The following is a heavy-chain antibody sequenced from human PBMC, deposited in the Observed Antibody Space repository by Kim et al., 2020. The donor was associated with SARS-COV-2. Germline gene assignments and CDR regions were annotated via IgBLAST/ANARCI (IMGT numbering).Heavy chain of an antibody. CDR1: GFTFSSYW. Sequence: GGSLRLSCAASGFTFSSYWMSWVRQAPGKGLEWVANIKQDGSEKYYVDSVKGRFTISRDNAKNSLYLQMNSLRAEDTAVYYCARDTTTVVGGAYYYYGMDVWGQGTTVTVSS. V-gene: IGHV3-7*03. J-gene: IGHJ6*02. CDR2: IKQDGSEK. D-gene: IGHD4-17*01. CDR3: ARDTTTVVGGAYYYYGMDV.